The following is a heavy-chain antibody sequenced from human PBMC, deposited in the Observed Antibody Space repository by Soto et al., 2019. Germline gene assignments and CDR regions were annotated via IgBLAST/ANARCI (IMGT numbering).Heavy chain of an antibody. CDR2: IYPGDSDT. J-gene: IGHJ5*02. Sequence: GESLKISCKGSGYSFTSYWIAWVRQMPGKGLECMGIIYPGDSDTRYSPSFEGQVTISADKSINTAYLQWSSLKASDSAMYYCARPFDTSGWYDHWGQGTLVTAPQ. V-gene: IGHV5-51*01. CDR1: GYSFTSYW. D-gene: IGHD6-19*01. CDR3: ARPFDTSGWYDH.